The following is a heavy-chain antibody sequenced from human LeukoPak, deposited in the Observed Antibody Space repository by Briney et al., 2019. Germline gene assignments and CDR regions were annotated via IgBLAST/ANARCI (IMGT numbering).Heavy chain of an antibody. V-gene: IGHV5-51*01. CDR2: IYPGDSDT. CDR3: ARPENFDGFQNDY. J-gene: IGHJ4*02. D-gene: IGHD3-10*01. Sequence: GESLKISCKASGYSFTNQWIGWVRQMPGKGLEWMGIIYPGDSDTRYSPSFQGQVTISADKSISTAYLQWSSLKASDTAMYYCARPENFDGFQNDYWGQGTLVTVSS. CDR1: GYSFTNQW.